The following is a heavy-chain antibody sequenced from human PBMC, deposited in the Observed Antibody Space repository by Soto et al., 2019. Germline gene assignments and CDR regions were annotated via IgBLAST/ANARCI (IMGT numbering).Heavy chain of an antibody. J-gene: IGHJ4*02. CDR3: GRSRGGYFDY. CDR1: GASISTYY. CDR2: IYYSGST. V-gene: IGHV4-59*01. Sequence: ASETLSLTCTVSGASISTYYWSWIRQPPGKGLEWIGYIYYSGSTNYNPSLKSRVTISVDTSKNQFSLKLSSVTAADTAVYYCGRSRGGYFDYWGQGTLVTVSS. D-gene: IGHD3-22*01.